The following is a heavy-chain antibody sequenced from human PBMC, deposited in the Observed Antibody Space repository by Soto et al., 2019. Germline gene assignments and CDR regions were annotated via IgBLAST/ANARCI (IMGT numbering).Heavy chain of an antibody. D-gene: IGHD3-22*01. CDR1: GYTFITYG. J-gene: IGHJ4*02. Sequence: ASVKVSCQASGYTFITYGVIWVRQAPGQGLDWLGWISTYNGNTRYAERLQGRVTMTTDTTTNTAYMELRNLRSDDTAVYYCARGPTDYYDNSANYFLDYWGQGTLVTVSS. CDR3: ARGPTDYYDNSANYFLDY. V-gene: IGHV1-18*01. CDR2: ISTYNGNT.